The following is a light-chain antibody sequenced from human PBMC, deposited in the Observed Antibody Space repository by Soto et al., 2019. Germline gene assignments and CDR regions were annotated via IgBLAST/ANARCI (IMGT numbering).Light chain of an antibody. CDR1: QSVSRW. CDR2: DVS. V-gene: IGKV1-5*01. CDR3: QQYTNTNNPWM. Sequence: DIQMTQSPSTLSASVGDRVTITCRASQSVSRWLAWYQQQPGKAPELLIYDVSNLATGVSSRFSGSGSGTEFTLIISGLQPDDSATYYCQQYTNTNNPWMFGQGTKVDIK. J-gene: IGKJ1*01.